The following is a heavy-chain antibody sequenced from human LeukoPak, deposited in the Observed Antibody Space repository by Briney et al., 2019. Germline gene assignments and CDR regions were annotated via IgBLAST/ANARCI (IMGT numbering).Heavy chain of an antibody. CDR1: GFSFSSYW. V-gene: IGHV3-74*01. J-gene: IGHJ4*02. Sequence: QPGGSLRLSCGASGFSFSSYWMHWVRQAPGKGLMWVSRVNNDGSSTTYADSVEGRFTISRDNARNTLYLQMNSLSAEDTAVYYCARSSYPYYFDYWGQGTLVTVSS. CDR2: VNNDGSST. D-gene: IGHD6-19*01. CDR3: ARSSYPYYFDY.